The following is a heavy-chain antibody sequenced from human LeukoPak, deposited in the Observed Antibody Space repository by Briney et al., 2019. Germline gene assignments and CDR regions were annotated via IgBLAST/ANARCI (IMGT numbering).Heavy chain of an antibody. CDR2: INHSGST. CDR1: GGSFSGYY. CDR3: ARGEWAYYGSGSYLVY. D-gene: IGHD3-10*01. Sequence: SETLSLTCAVYGGSFSGYYWSWIRQPPGKGLEWIGEINHSGSTNYNPSLKSRVTISVDTSKNQFSLKLSSVTAADTAVYYRARGEWAYYGSGSYLVYWGQGTLVTVSS. J-gene: IGHJ4*02. V-gene: IGHV4-34*01.